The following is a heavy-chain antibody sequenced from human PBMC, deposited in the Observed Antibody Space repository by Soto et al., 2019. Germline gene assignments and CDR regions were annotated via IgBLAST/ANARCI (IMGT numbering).Heavy chain of an antibody. CDR3: ARDRGRSSSWYDY. V-gene: IGHV1-18*01. Sequence: SVKGSCKASGYTFTSYGISWVRQAPGQGLEWMGWISAYNGNTNYAQKLQGRVTMTTDTSTRTAYLELRRLRSDYTAVYYCARDRGRSSSWYDYWGQGTLVIVSS. CDR1: GYTFTSYG. J-gene: IGHJ4*02. D-gene: IGHD6-13*01. CDR2: ISAYNGNT.